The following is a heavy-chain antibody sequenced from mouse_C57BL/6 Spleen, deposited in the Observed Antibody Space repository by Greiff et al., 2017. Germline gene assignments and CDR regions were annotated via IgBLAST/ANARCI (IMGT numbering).Heavy chain of an antibody. CDR1: GFTFSDYY. V-gene: IGHV5-16*01. CDR3: ARDLGGYPFYAMDY. J-gene: IGHJ4*01. Sequence: DVMLVESAGGLVQPGSSMKLSCTASGFTFSDYYMAWVRQVPEKGLEWVANINYDGSSTYYLDSLKSRFIISRDNAKNILYLQMSSLKSEDTATYYCARDLGGYPFYAMDYWGQGTSVTVSS. D-gene: IGHD2-2*01. CDR2: INYDGSST.